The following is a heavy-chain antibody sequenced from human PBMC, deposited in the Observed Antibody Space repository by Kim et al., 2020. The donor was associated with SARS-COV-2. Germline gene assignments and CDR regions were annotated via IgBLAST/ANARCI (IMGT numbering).Heavy chain of an antibody. V-gene: IGHV3-23*03. CDR2: IYSGGSNT. CDR3: AKVQFPSPGNPFDY. Sequence: GGSLRLSCSASGFTFSSYAMTWVRQAPGKGLEWVSIIYSGGSNTYYADSVKGRFSISRDNSRNTLYLRMNSLRPEDTAVYFCAKVQFPSPGNPFDYWGQGALVTGSS. CDR1: GFTFSSYA. J-gene: IGHJ4*02. D-gene: IGHD2-2*01.